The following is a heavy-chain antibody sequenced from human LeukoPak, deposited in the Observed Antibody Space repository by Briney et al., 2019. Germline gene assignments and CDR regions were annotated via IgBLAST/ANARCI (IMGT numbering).Heavy chain of an antibody. Sequence: ASVKVSCKASGGTFSSYAISWVRQAPGQGLEWMGRIIPIFGTANYAQKFQGRVTITTDESTSTAYMELSSLRSEDTAVYYCARGRAVAGPGDYWGQGILVTVSS. CDR1: GGTFSSYA. CDR3: ARGRAVAGPGDY. CDR2: IIPIFGTA. J-gene: IGHJ4*02. V-gene: IGHV1-69*05. D-gene: IGHD6-19*01.